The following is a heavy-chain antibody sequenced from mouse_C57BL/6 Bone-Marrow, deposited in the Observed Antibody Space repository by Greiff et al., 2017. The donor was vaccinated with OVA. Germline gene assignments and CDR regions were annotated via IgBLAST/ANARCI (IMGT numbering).Heavy chain of an antibody. Sequence: QVQLQQPGAELVKPGASVKLSCKASGYTFTSYWMHWVKQRPGQGLEWIGMIHPNSGSTNYNEKFKSKATLTVDKSSSTAYMQLSSLTSEDSAVYYCARSFYGSSSRWYFDVWGTGTTVTVSS. CDR1: GYTFTSYW. CDR3: ARSFYGSSSRWYFDV. V-gene: IGHV1-64*01. J-gene: IGHJ1*03. D-gene: IGHD1-1*01. CDR2: IHPNSGST.